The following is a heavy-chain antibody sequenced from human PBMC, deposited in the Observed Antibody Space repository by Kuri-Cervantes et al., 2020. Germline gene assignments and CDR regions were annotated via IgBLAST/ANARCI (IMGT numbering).Heavy chain of an antibody. J-gene: IGHJ3*02. CDR2: ISGSGGST. CDR1: GFTFSSYA. Sequence: GESLKISCAASGFTFSSYAMSWVRQAPGKGLEWVSAISGSGGSTYYADSVKGRFTISRDNSKNTLYLQMNSLRAEDTAVYYCAKDLGVGATGEYAFDIWGQGTTVNVSS. V-gene: IGHV3-23*01. CDR3: AKDLGVGATGEYAFDI. D-gene: IGHD1-26*01.